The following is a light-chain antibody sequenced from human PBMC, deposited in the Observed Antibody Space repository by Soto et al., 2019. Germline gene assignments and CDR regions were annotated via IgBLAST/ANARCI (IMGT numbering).Light chain of an antibody. Sequence: EIVMTQSPATLSVSPGERATLSCRASHSIYSNLAWYQQKNGQAPRLLIYGASTRATGIPARFSGTGSGTEFTLTISSLQSEDFAVYYCQQYNNWLPFAQGTRLEIK. V-gene: IGKV3-15*01. CDR3: QQYNNWLP. CDR1: HSIYSN. J-gene: IGKJ5*01. CDR2: GAS.